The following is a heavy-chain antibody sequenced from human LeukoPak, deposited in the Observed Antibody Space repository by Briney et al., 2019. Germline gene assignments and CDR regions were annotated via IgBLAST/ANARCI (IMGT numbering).Heavy chain of an antibody. CDR2: IKQDGSEK. J-gene: IGHJ6*03. V-gene: IGHV3-7*01. Sequence: GGSLRLSCAASGFTFSSYWMSWVRQAPGKGLEWVANIKQDGSEKYYADSVKGRFTISRDNAKNSLYLQVNSLRAEDTAVYYCARENYGDLIYYYYYMDVWGKGTTVTVSS. CDR3: ARENYGDLIYYYYYMDV. CDR1: GFTFSSYW. D-gene: IGHD4-17*01.